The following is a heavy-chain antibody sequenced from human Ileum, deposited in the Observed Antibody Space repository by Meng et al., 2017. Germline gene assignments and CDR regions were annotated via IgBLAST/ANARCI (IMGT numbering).Heavy chain of an antibody. J-gene: IGHJ2*01. V-gene: IGHV4-34*01. CDR3: ARRRYYGPGIYWHFDL. D-gene: IGHD3-10*01. CDR2: IHHTVGT. Sequence: LKLWCGVVLKHVENVSHTCADYCGSYSGYYWRWIGQHPGKELEWIGEIHHTVGTNYNPSLKSRVTLSIDTSKNQFSLNLISVTAADTALYYCARRRYYGPGIYWHFDLWGRGTLVTVSS. CDR1: CGSYSGYY.